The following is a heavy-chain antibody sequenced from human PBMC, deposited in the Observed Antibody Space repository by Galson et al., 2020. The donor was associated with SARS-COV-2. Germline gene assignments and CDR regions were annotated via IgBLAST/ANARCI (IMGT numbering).Heavy chain of an antibody. J-gene: IGHJ4*02. CDR1: NGSISSDY. CDR3: ARYTTSSVAFDF. Sequence: SETLSLTCSVSNGSISSDYWSWIRQTPGKGLEWIGFFHYDGSTNYNPSLRSRVNISIDPSKNQFSLKLSSVTAADSAVYYCARYTTSSVAFDFWGQGTLVTVAS. D-gene: IGHD6-6*01. CDR2: FHYDGST. V-gene: IGHV4-59*08.